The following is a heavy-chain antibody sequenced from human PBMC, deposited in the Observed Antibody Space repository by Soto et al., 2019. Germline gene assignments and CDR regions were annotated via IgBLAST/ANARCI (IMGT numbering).Heavy chain of an antibody. V-gene: IGHV3-30*18. Sequence: QVQLVESGGGVVQPGRSLRLSCAASGFTFSSYGMHWVRQAPGKGLEWVAVMSYDGSNKYYADSVKGRFTISRDNSKNTPYLQMNSLRAEDTAVYYCAKGSSSVYYYYYGIDVWGQGTTVTVSS. J-gene: IGHJ6*02. D-gene: IGHD6-6*01. CDR2: MSYDGSNK. CDR3: AKGSSSVYYYYYGIDV. CDR1: GFTFSSYG.